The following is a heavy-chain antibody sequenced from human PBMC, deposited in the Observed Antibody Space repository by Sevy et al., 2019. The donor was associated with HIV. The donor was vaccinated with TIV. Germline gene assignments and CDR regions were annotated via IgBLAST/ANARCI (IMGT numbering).Heavy chain of an antibody. J-gene: IGHJ4*02. Sequence: ASVKVSCKVSGYTLSELSMHWVRQPPGKGLEWMVRFDPDDGETIYAQRFQGRVTMTEDTSADTAYMELSSLRSEDTAMYHCATAREYYSDNSGYLDYWGQGTPVTVSS. V-gene: IGHV1-24*01. CDR1: GYTLSELS. CDR2: FDPDDGET. CDR3: ATAREYYSDNSGYLDY. D-gene: IGHD3-22*01.